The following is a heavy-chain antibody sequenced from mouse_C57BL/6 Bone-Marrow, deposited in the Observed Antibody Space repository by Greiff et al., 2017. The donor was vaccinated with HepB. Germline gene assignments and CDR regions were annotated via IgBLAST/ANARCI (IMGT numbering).Heavy chain of an antibody. Sequence: VQLQQSGAELVRPGASVTLSCKASGYTFTDYEMHWVKQTPVHGLEWIGAIDPETGGTAYNQKFKGKAILTADKSSSTAYMELRSLTSEDSAVYYCTRPYGSSPGYFDYWGQGTTLTVSS. CDR3: TRPYGSSPGYFDY. J-gene: IGHJ2*01. CDR2: IDPETGGT. D-gene: IGHD1-1*01. CDR1: GYTFTDYE. V-gene: IGHV1-15*01.